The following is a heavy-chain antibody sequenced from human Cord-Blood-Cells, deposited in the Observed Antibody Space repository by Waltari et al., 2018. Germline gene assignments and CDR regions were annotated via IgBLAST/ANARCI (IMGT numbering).Heavy chain of an antibody. CDR2: LIPILGTA. CDR3: ARDRHAEDTVYDY. J-gene: IGHJ4*02. V-gene: IGHV1-69*01. Sequence: QVQLVQSGAEVKKHGSSGKVSCKASGGTFSSYAISWARQAPGQGLEWMGGLIPILGTANCAKKLQGRVTITADESTSTAYMELSSLRSEDTAVYYCARDRHAEDTVYDYWGQGTLVTVSS. D-gene: IGHD2-8*01. CDR1: GGTFSSYA.